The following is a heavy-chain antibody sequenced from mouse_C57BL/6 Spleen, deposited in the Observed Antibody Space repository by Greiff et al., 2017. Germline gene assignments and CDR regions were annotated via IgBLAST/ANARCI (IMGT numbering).Heavy chain of an antibody. J-gene: IGHJ4*01. CDR3: ALYSSPAMEY. CDR2: IDPSDSYT. D-gene: IGHD2-12*01. CDR1: GYTFTSYW. V-gene: IGHV1-69*01. Sequence: QVQLQQPGAELVMPGASVKLSCKASGYTFTSYWMHWVKQRPGQGLEWFGEIDPSDSYTNYNQKFKGKSTLTVDNSSRAAYMQLSGLTSEDSAVFYCALYSSPAMEYWVQEASVSVSS.